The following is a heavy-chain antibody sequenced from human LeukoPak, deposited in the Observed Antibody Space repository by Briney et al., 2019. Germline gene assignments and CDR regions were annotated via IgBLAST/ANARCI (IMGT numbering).Heavy chain of an antibody. CDR3: ARGTRSIAAAATRVYYFDY. Sequence: ASVKVSCKASGYTFTSYDINWVRQATGQGLEWMGGMNPNSGNTGYAQKFQGRVTMTRNTSISTAYMELSSLRSEDTAVYYCARGTRSIAAAATRVYYFDYWGQGTLVTVSS. V-gene: IGHV1-8*01. CDR1: GYTFTSYD. J-gene: IGHJ4*02. D-gene: IGHD6-13*01. CDR2: MNPNSGNT.